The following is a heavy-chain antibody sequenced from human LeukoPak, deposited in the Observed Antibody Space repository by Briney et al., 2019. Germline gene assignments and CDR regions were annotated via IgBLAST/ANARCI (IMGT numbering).Heavy chain of an antibody. CDR3: AKVLFMHDY. V-gene: IGHV3-23*01. CDR1: GFIFSSYA. CDR2: IAGSGT. D-gene: IGHD2/OR15-2a*01. J-gene: IGHJ4*02. Sequence: GGSLRLSCAASGFIFSSYAMKWVRQAPGKGLEWVSTIAGSGTYYADSVKGRFTISRDNSKNTLYLQMNSLRAEDTAVYYCAKVLFMHDYWGQGTLVTVSP.